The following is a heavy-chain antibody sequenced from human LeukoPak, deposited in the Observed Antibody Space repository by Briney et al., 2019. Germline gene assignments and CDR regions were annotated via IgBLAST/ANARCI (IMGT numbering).Heavy chain of an antibody. CDR3: ARVPSGHTFDY. D-gene: IGHD6-19*01. J-gene: IGHJ4*02. Sequence: ATVKVSCKASGYTFTSYAMHWVRQAPGQRLEWMGWINAGNGNTKYSQKFQGRVTITRDTSASTAYMELSSLRSEDTAVYYCARVPSGHTFDYWGQGTLVTVSS. V-gene: IGHV1-3*01. CDR1: GYTFTSYA. CDR2: INAGNGNT.